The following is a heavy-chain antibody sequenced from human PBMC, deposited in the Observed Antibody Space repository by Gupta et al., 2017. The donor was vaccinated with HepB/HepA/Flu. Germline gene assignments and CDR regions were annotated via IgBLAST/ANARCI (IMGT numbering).Heavy chain of an antibody. J-gene: IGHJ4*02. CDR1: GFTFNNYD. Sequence: QVQLVESGGGVVQPGRSLRLSCAASGFTFNNYDMHWVRQAPGKGLEWVAVISYDGSYKYYADSVKGRFTISRDNSKNTLYLQMNSLRREDAAVYYWAKGPTMTTLDYWGQGTLITVAS. V-gene: IGHV3-30*18. D-gene: IGHD4-17*01. CDR3: AKGPTMTTLDY. CDR2: ISYDGSYK.